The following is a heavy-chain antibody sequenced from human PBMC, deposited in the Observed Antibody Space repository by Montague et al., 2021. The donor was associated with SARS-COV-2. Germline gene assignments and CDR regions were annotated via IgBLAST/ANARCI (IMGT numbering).Heavy chain of an antibody. CDR1: GFTFSSYW. D-gene: IGHD3-9*01. J-gene: IGHJ6*02. V-gene: IGHV3-7*01. CDR2: IKEDGSKK. Sequence: SLRLSCAASGFTFSSYWMSWVRQAPGKGLEWVANIKEDGSKKYYVDSVKGRFTISRDNAKNSLNLQMNSLRAEDTAVYYCVREAYDILTGYYNYHGMDVWGQGTTVTVSS. CDR3: VREAYDILTGYYNYHGMDV.